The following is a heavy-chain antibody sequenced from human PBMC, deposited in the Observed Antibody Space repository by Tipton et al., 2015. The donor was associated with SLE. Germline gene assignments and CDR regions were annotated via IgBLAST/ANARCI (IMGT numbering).Heavy chain of an antibody. Sequence: TLSLTCTVSGGSISSYYWSWIRQPPGKRLEWIGEINHSGSTNYNPSLKSRVTISVDTSKNQFSLKLSSVTAADTAVYYCARSYSSGWFFDYWGQGTLVTVSS. CDR2: INHSGST. J-gene: IGHJ4*02. CDR3: ARSYSSGWFFDY. D-gene: IGHD6-19*01. CDR1: GGSISSYY. V-gene: IGHV4-34*01.